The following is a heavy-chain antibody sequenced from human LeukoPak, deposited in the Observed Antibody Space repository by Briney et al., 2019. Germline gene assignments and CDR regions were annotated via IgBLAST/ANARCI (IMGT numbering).Heavy chain of an antibody. J-gene: IGHJ4*02. Sequence: SETLSLTCAVYGGSFSGYYWSWIRQPPGKGLEWIGEINHSGSTNYNPSLKSRVTISVDTSKNRFSLKLSSVTAADTAVYYCARGPERITIFGVVIPYYFDYWGQGTLVTVSS. CDR1: GGSFSGYY. CDR2: INHSGST. CDR3: ARGPERITIFGVVIPYYFDY. V-gene: IGHV4-34*01. D-gene: IGHD3-3*01.